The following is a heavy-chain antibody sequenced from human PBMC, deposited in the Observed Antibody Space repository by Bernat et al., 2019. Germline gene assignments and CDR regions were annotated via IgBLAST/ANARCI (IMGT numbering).Heavy chain of an antibody. CDR2: ISGSGGST. CDR1: GFTFSSYA. Sequence: EVQLLESGGGLVQPGGSLRLSCAASGFTFSSYAMSWVRQAPGKGLEWVSAISGSGGSTYYADSVKGRFTISRDNSKNTLYLQMNSLRAEDTAVYYCAKDSGGYCSGGSCYSLRFDYWAREPWSPSPQ. J-gene: IGHJ4*02. D-gene: IGHD2-15*01. CDR3: AKDSGGYCSGGSCYSLRFDY. V-gene: IGHV3-23*01.